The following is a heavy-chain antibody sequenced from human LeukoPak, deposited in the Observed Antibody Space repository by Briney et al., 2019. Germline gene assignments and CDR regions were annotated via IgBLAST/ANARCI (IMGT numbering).Heavy chain of an antibody. Sequence: GGSLRLSCAASGFTFDDYAMPWVRQAPGKGLEWVSGINWNSGSIGYADSVKGRFTISRDSAKNSLYLQMNSLRAEDTALYYCAKDIGSSGYYYPDYWGQGTLVTVSS. J-gene: IGHJ4*02. V-gene: IGHV3-9*01. CDR1: GFTFDDYA. CDR2: INWNSGSI. CDR3: AKDIGSSGYYYPDY. D-gene: IGHD3-22*01.